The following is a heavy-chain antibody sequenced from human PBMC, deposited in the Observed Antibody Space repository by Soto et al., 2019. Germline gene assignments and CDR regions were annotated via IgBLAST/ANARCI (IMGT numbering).Heavy chain of an antibody. CDR3: ASSGSGSYPLNWFDP. D-gene: IGHD3-10*01. CDR2: IYYSGST. V-gene: IGHV4-59*01. CDR1: GGSISRYY. J-gene: IGHJ5*02. Sequence: SETLSLTCTGSGGSISRYYWSWIRQPPGKGLEWIGYIYYSGSTNYNPSLKSRVTISVDTSKNQFSLKLSSVTAADTAVYYCASSGSGSYPLNWFDPWGQGTLVTVSS.